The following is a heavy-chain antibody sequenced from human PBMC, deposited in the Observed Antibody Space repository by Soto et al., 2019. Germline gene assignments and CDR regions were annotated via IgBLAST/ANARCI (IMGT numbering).Heavy chain of an antibody. CDR1: GYSFSFYW. CDR2: MYPDDSYI. J-gene: IGHJ3*02. V-gene: IGHV5-51*01. Sequence: PGESLKISCKASGYSFSFYWIGWVRQMPGKGLEWMAIMYPDDSYIRYSPSFEAHVTISADKSTSTAFLQWSSLKASDTAMYYCATAYVYDFENSNYYRDAFDIWGQGTLVTVS. D-gene: IGHD3-22*01. CDR3: ATAYVYDFENSNYYRDAFDI.